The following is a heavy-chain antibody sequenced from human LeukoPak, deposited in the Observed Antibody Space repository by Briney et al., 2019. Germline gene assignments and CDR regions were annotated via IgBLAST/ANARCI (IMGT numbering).Heavy chain of an antibody. Sequence: GGSLRLSCAASGFTFSGYWMTWVRLAPGKGLEWVANIKEDGGEKHYADSVKGRFTISRDNAKNSLYLQMDTLRFEDTAVYYCACTIAVGYWGQGTLVTVSS. J-gene: IGHJ4*02. CDR3: ACTIAVGY. CDR1: GFTFSGYW. D-gene: IGHD6-19*01. CDR2: IKEDGGEK. V-gene: IGHV3-7*01.